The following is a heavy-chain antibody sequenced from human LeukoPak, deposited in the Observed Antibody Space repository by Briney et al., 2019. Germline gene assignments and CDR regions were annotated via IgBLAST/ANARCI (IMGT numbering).Heavy chain of an antibody. D-gene: IGHD6-13*01. CDR2: ISYDGSNK. J-gene: IGHJ4*02. V-gene: IGHV3-30*03. CDR3: RFVATAAGTFYGFDY. Sequence: GGSLRLSCAASGFTFSSYGMHWVRQAPGKGLEWVAVISYDGSNKYYADSVKGRFTISRDNSKNTLYLQMNSLRAEDTAVYYCRFVATAAGTFYGFDYWGQGTLVTVSS. CDR1: GFTFSSYG.